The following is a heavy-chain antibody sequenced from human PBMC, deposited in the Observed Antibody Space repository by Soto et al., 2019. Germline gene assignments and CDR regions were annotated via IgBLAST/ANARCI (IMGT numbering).Heavy chain of an antibody. D-gene: IGHD6-6*01. CDR2: IIPVFDTA. CDR1: GGIFSSYS. Sequence: QVQLVQSGAEVKKPGSSVKVSCKASGGIFSSYSINWVRQAPGQGLAWMGGIIPVFDTANYAQHLQGRGTMSATASTSTVYIELRRRTSEDTAVYYWAREPSRAIASRMVYWGQGTLVTVTS. J-gene: IGHJ4*02. CDR3: AREPSRAIASRMVY. V-gene: IGHV1-69*12.